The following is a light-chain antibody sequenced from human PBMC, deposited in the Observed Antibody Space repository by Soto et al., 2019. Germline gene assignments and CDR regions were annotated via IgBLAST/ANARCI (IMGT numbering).Light chain of an antibody. CDR2: GAS. CDR1: QSVSSN. J-gene: IGKJ4*01. CDR3: QQANIFPPLT. Sequence: EIVMTQSPATLSVSPGERATLSCRASQSVSSNLAWYQQKPGQAPRLLIYGASTRATGIPARFSGSGSGTEFTLTISSLQSEDFATYFCQQANIFPPLTFGGGTKVEIK. V-gene: IGKV3-15*01.